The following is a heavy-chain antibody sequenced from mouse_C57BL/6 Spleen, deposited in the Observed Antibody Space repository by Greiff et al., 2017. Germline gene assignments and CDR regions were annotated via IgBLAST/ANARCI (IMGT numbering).Heavy chain of an antibody. J-gene: IGHJ4*01. Sequence: QVQLQPSGAELVRPGTSVKVSCKASGYAFTNYLIEWVKQRPGQGLEWIGVINPGSGGTNYNEKFKGKATLTADKSSSTAYMQLSSLTSEDSAVYFCARGDLTLYMDYWGQGTSVTVSS. V-gene: IGHV1-54*01. D-gene: IGHD5-1*01. CDR3: ARGDLTLYMDY. CDR2: INPGSGGT. CDR1: GYAFTNYL.